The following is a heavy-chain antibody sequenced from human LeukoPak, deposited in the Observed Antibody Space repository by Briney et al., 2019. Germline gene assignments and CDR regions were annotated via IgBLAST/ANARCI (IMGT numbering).Heavy chain of an antibody. Sequence: GGSPRLSCAASGFTFSNYWMSWVRQAPGKGLEGVANIREDGSEQYYVDSVKGRFTISRDNSKNTLYLQMNSLRAEDTAVYYCARGGSYYEWDYWGQGTLVTVSS. CDR2: IREDGSEQ. CDR1: GFTFSNYW. V-gene: IGHV3-7*01. J-gene: IGHJ4*02. D-gene: IGHD1-26*01. CDR3: ARGGSYYEWDY.